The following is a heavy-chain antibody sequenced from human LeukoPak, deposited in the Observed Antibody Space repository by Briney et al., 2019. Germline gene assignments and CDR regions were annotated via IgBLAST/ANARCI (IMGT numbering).Heavy chain of an antibody. J-gene: IGHJ4*02. V-gene: IGHV3-43*01. CDR3: AKAQDTAMALDY. Sequence: PGGSLRLSCAASGFTFDDYTMHWVRQAPGKSLEWVSLISWDGGSTYYADSVKGRFTISRDNIKNSLYLHMNSLRTEDTALYYCAKAQDTAMALDYWGQGTLVTVSS. CDR1: GFTFDDYT. CDR2: ISWDGGST. D-gene: IGHD5-18*01.